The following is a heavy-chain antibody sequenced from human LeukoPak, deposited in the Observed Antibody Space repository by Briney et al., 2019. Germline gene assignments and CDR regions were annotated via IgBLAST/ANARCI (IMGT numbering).Heavy chain of an antibody. CDR3: ARISSGYYYHFDY. J-gene: IGHJ4*02. CDR1: GGSVSSSSYY. V-gene: IGHV4-39*01. Sequence: SETLSLTCTVSGGSVSSSSYYRGWIRQPPGKGLEWIGSISYSGSTYYNPSLKSRVTISVDTSKIQFSLKLSSVTAADTAVYYCARISSGYYYHFDYWGQGTLVTVSS. D-gene: IGHD3-22*01. CDR2: ISYSGST.